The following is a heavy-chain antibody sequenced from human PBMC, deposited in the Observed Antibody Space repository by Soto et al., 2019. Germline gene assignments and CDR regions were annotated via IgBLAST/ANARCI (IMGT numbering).Heavy chain of an antibody. Sequence: QLQLQESGSGLVKPSQTLSLTCAVSGGSISSGGYSWSWIRQPPGKGLEWIGYIYHSGSTYYNPSLKSRVTISVDRSKNHFSLKLSSVTAADTAVYYCASSHAGAHITAAVHWGQETLVTVSS. CDR1: GGSISSGGYS. D-gene: IGHD6-13*01. J-gene: IGHJ4*02. CDR3: ASSHAGAHITAAVH. CDR2: IYHSGST. V-gene: IGHV4-30-2*01.